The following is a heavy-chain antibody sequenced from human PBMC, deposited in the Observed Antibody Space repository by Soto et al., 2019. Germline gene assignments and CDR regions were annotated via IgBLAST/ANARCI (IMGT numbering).Heavy chain of an antibody. CDR1: GFTFSSYG. D-gene: IGHD3-10*01. J-gene: IGHJ6*02. V-gene: IGHV3-30*18. CDR3: AKSTLGVFTPSHYYYYYGMDV. CDR2: ISYDGSNK. Sequence: GGSLRLSCAASGFTFSSYGMHWVRQAPGKGLEWVAVISYDGSNKYYADSVKGRFTISRDNSKNTLYLQMNSLRAEDTAVYYCAKSTLGVFTPSHYYYYYGMDVWGQGTTVTVSS.